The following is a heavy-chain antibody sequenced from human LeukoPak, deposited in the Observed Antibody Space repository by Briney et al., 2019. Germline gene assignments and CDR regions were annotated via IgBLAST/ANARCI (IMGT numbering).Heavy chain of an antibody. Sequence: IYHTGSTSYSPSLKSRVTISADTSQNQFSLKLSSVTAADTAVYYCATDLESWGYWGQGTLVTVSS. CDR2: IYHTGST. D-gene: IGHD3-16*01. CDR3: ATDLESWGY. V-gene: IGHV4-59*01. J-gene: IGHJ4*02.